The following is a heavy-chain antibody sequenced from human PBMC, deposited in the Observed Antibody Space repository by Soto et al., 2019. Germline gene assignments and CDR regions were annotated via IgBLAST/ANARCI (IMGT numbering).Heavy chain of an antibody. J-gene: IGHJ4*02. CDR3: AVAVAGPTAIGY. Sequence: EVQLVESGGGLVQPGGSLRLSCAASGFTFSSYWMHWVRQAPGKGLVWVSCINSDGSSTSYADSVKGRFTISRDNAKNTLYLQMTSLRAEDTAVYYCAVAVAGPTAIGYWGQGTLVTVSS. CDR2: INSDGSST. D-gene: IGHD6-19*01. CDR1: GFTFSSYW. V-gene: IGHV3-74*01.